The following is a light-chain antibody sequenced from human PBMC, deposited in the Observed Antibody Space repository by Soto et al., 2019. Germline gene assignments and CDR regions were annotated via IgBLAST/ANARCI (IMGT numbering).Light chain of an antibody. CDR3: SSYTSSSKSV. CDR1: SSDVGGYNY. Sequence: QSVLTQPASVSGSPGQSITISCTGTSSDVGGYNYVSWYQQHPGKAPKLMIYEVSNRPSGVSKRFSGSKSGITAFLTISGLQAEDEADYYCSSYTSSSKSVFGTGTKLTVL. J-gene: IGLJ1*01. CDR2: EVS. V-gene: IGLV2-14*01.